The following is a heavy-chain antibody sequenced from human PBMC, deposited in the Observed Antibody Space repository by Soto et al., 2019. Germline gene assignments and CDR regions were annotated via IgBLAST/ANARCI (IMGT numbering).Heavy chain of an antibody. CDR1: GGSISSSNYY. D-gene: IGHD3-22*01. J-gene: IGHJ4*02. Sequence: SETLSLTCPVSGGSISSSNYYWGWIRQPPGKGLEWIGSIYYSGSTNYNPSLKSRVTISVDTSKNQFSLKLSAVTAADTAVYYCAGGYYYDSSGYYYIWNAPFDYWGQGTLVTVSS. CDR3: AGGYYYDSSGYYYIWNAPFDY. CDR2: IYYSGST. V-gene: IGHV4-39*07.